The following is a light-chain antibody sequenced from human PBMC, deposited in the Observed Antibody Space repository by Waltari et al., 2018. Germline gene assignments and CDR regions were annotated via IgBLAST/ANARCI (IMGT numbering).Light chain of an antibody. CDR3: QNHERLPAT. Sequence: VLTQSPGPLSLSPGEPATLSCRASQSISKYLVWYQQRPGHAPRLLIYAASTRATGVPDRFSGSGYGTDFTLTISRLEPEDFAVYYCQNHERLPATFGQGTKVEIK. CDR1: QSISKY. J-gene: IGKJ1*01. V-gene: IGKV3-20*01. CDR2: AAS.